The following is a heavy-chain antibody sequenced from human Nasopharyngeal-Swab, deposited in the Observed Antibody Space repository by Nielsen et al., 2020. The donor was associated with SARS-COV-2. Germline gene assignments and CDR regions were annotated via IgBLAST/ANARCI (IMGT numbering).Heavy chain of an antibody. J-gene: IGHJ4*02. CDR1: GFTFSSYE. Sequence: GGSLRLSCAASGFTFSSYEMNWVRQAPGKGLEWVSYISGSGSTIYYADSVKGRFTISRDNAKNSLYLQMNSLRAEDTAVYYCVRGDDSSGFSITLDYWGQGTLVTVSS. CDR3: VRGDDSSGFSITLDY. CDR2: ISGSGSTI. V-gene: IGHV3-48*03. D-gene: IGHD3-22*01.